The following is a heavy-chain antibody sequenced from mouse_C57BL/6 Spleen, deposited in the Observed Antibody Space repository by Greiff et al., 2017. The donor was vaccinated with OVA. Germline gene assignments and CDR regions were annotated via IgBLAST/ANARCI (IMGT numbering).Heavy chain of an antibody. CDR3: ARRGIYYDYDEGFAY. Sequence: QVQLQQSGPELVKPGASVKISCKASGYAFSSSWMNWVKQRPGKGLEWIGRIYPGDGDTNYNGKFKGKATLTADKSSSTAYMQLSSLTSEDSAVYFCARRGIYYDYDEGFAYWGQGTLVTVSA. CDR1: GYAFSSSW. D-gene: IGHD2-4*01. CDR2: IYPGDGDT. J-gene: IGHJ3*01. V-gene: IGHV1-82*01.